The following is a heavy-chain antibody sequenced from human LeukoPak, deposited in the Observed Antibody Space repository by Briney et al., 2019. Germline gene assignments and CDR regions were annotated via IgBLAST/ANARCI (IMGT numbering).Heavy chain of an antibody. Sequence: GGSLRLSCAASGFTFSSYAMHWVRQAPGKGLEWVAVISYDGSNKYYADSVKGRFTISRDNSKNTLYLQMNSLRAEDTAVYYCAIALEAAFDIWGQGTMVTVSS. J-gene: IGHJ3*02. V-gene: IGHV3-30-3*01. CDR3: AIALEAAFDI. CDR2: ISYDGSNK. CDR1: GFTFSSYA.